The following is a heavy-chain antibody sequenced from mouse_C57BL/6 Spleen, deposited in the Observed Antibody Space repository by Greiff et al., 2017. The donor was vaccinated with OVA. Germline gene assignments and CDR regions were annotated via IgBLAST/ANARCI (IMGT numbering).Heavy chain of an antibody. Sequence: QVQLQQSGAELVRPGTSVKVSCKASGYAFTNYLIEWVKQRPGQGLEWIGVINPGSGGTNYNEKFKGKATLTADKSSSTAYMQLSSLTSEDSAVYFCARAAGTWDYAMDYWGQGTSVTVSS. V-gene: IGHV1-54*01. CDR2: INPGSGGT. D-gene: IGHD4-1*01. CDR1: GYAFTNYL. CDR3: ARAAGTWDYAMDY. J-gene: IGHJ4*01.